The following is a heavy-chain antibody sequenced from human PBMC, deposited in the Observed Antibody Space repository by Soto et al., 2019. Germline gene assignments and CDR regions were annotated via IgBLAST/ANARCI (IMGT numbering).Heavy chain of an antibody. D-gene: IGHD4-17*01. CDR2: IYHSGST. CDR1: GGSISSGGYS. V-gene: IGHV4-30-2*01. Sequence: QLQLQESGSGLVKPSQTLSLTCAVSGGSISSGGYSWSWIRQPPGKGLESIGYIYHSGSTYYNPSLKRWVTISVDRFQNQFSLKLSSVTAADTAVDYWGRGVTTVTTFDYWGQGTLVTVSS. J-gene: IGHJ4*02. CDR3: GRGVTTVTTFDY.